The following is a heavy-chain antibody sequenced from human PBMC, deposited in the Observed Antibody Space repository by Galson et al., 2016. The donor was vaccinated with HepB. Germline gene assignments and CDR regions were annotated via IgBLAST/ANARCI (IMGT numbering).Heavy chain of an antibody. J-gene: IGHJ4*02. Sequence: SLRLSCAASGFIFEDHGMSWVRLVPGKGLEWVSGINWIGGSAIYADSVKGRFTISRDSAKKSLYLQMNSLRAEDTALYYCTRNQGSGGGSCYDNWGQGTPITVSS. CDR1: GFIFEDHG. V-gene: IGHV3-20*04. CDR3: TRNQGSGGGSCYDN. D-gene: IGHD2-15*01. CDR2: INWIGGSA.